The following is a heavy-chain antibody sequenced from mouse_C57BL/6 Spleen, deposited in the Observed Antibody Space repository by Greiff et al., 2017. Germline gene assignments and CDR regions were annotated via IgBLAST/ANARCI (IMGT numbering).Heavy chain of an antibody. J-gene: IGHJ2*01. CDR2: INPSSGYT. CDR3: ARSSPLEDYFDY. CDR1: GYTFTSYW. Sequence: QVQLQQSGAELAKPGASVKLSCKASGYTFTSYWMHWVKQRPGQGLEWIGYINPSSGYTKYNQKFKDKATLTADKSSSTAYMQLSSLTYEDSAVXCCARSSPLEDYFDYWGQGTTLTVSS. V-gene: IGHV1-7*01. D-gene: IGHD1-2*01.